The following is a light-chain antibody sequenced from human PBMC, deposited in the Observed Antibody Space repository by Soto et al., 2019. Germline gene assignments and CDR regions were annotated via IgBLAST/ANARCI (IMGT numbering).Light chain of an antibody. CDR2: GAS. CDR1: QTITTY. CDR3: QQSYTTPIT. J-gene: IGKJ5*01. Sequence: DIQFTQSPSSLSASVGDRVTITCRASQTITTYLSWFQQKPGKAPKLLVYGASSLQSGVPSRFSGSGSGTEFTLTISSLQSEDFATYYCQQSYTTPITFGQGTRLEIK. V-gene: IGKV1-39*01.